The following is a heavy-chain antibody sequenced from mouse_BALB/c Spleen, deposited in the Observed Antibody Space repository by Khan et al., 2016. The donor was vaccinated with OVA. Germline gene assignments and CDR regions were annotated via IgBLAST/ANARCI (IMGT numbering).Heavy chain of an antibody. CDR1: GYSFTSYY. Sequence: VQLKQSGPELMKPGASVKISCKASGYSFTSYYIHWVMQSPGESLEWIGYIDPLSGGSTYNQKFKGKATLTVDKSSSTAYIHLSNLTSEDSAVYYCTRHGYVAWFTYWGQGTLVNGSA. D-gene: IGHD2-2*01. CDR3: TRHGYVAWFTY. J-gene: IGHJ3*01. V-gene: IGHV1-31*01. CDR2: IDPLSGGS.